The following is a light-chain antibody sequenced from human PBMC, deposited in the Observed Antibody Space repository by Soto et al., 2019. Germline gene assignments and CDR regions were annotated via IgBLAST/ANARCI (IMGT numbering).Light chain of an antibody. V-gene: IGKV3-20*01. CDR1: QSVDSIY. J-gene: IGKJ4*01. Sequence: EIVLTQSPGTLSLSPGERATLSCRASQSVDSIYLTWYQQKPGQPPRLLIYSASTRAAGVPSRFSGSGSGTDFTLTISRLEPEDFAIYYCQQYDNWPSVTFGGGTKVEIK. CDR2: SAS. CDR3: QQYDNWPSVT.